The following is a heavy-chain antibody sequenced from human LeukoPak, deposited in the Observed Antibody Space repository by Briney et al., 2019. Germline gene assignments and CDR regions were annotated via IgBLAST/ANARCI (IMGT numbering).Heavy chain of an antibody. Sequence: ASVKVSFKASGFTFRNSFIHWVRQGPGQGLEWMGIIDSGAGNASYAQKFQGRLTLTRDTSTSTVYMELSSLTSDDTALYFCARADDQDFDHWGQGTLVIVSS. CDR1: GFTFRNSF. CDR2: IDSGAGNA. D-gene: IGHD3-3*01. J-gene: IGHJ4*02. V-gene: IGHV1-46*01. CDR3: ARADDQDFDH.